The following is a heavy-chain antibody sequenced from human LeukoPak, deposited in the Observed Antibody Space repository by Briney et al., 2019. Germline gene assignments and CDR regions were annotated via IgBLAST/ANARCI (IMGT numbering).Heavy chain of an antibody. J-gene: IGHJ6*03. CDR2: IKQDGSEK. Sequence: GGSLRLSCAASGFTFSSYWMSWVRQAPGKGLEWVANIKQDGSEKYYVDSVKGRFTISRDNAKNSLYLQMNSLRAEDTAVYYCARAVRGVTIYYYYYYMDVWGKGTTVTVSS. CDR1: GFTFSSYW. CDR3: ARAVRGVTIYYYYYYMDV. V-gene: IGHV3-7*01. D-gene: IGHD3-10*01.